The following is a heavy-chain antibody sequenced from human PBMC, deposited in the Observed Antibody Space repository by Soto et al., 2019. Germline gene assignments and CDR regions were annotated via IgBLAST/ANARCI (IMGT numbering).Heavy chain of an antibody. D-gene: IGHD3-3*01. CDR3: AKGGGVGVAGSAAFDM. J-gene: IGHJ3*02. CDR2: INPATGAA. Sequence: QLHLVQSGAVVKKPGASVTVSCSASVYPVTAYYMHWVRQAPGRGLEWMGGINPATGAAKYTQTFQGRVTMTRDTSTSTVFMELGGLTSEDTAVFYCAKGGGVGVAGSAAFDMWGQGTLVTVSS. V-gene: IGHV1-2*02. CDR1: VYPVTAYY.